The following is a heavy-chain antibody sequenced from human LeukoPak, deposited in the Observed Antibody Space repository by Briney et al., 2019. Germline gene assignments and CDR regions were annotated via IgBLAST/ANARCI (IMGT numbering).Heavy chain of an antibody. Sequence: GGSLRLSCAASGFSFSRFNMNWVRQTPGKGLEWVSSISSRQNDIQYADSLEGRFTVSRDNAKNSLYLQMNSLRAEDTAVYFCAREVGSGWNYFDLWGQGTLVTVSS. V-gene: IGHV3-21*01. CDR1: GFSFSRFN. CDR2: ISSRQNDI. D-gene: IGHD6-19*01. J-gene: IGHJ4*02. CDR3: AREVGSGWNYFDL.